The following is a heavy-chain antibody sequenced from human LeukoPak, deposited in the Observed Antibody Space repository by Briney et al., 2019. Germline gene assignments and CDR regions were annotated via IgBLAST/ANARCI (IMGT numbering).Heavy chain of an antibody. J-gene: IGHJ5*02. V-gene: IGHV3-7*01. Sequence: GGSLRLSCAASGFTFRHAWMSWVRQAPGKGLEWVANIKQDGSEKYYVDSVKGRFTISRDNAKNSLYLQMNSLRAEDTAVYYCASNGRGYSGYAFDPWGQGTLVTVSS. CDR3: ASNGRGYSGYAFDP. CDR1: GFTFRHAW. CDR2: IKQDGSEK. D-gene: IGHD5-12*01.